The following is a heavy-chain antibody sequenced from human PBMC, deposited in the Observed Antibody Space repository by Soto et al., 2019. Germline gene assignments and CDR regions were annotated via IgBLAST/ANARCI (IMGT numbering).Heavy chain of an antibody. CDR2: INHSGST. CDR1: GGSFSGYY. V-gene: IGHV4-34*01. J-gene: IGHJ6*03. CDR3: ARADGSGRRAGEDYCYYMDV. D-gene: IGHD3-10*01. Sequence: PSETLSLTCAVYGGSFSGYYWSWIRQPPGKGLEWIGEINHSGSTNYNPSLKSRVTISVDTSKNQFSLKLSSVTAADTAVYYCARADGSGRRAGEDYCYYMDVWGKGTTVTVSS.